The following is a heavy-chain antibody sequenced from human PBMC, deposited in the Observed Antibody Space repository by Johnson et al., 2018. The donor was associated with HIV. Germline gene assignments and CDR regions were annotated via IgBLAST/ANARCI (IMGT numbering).Heavy chain of an antibody. CDR3: ARPGIVVLPAGAFDI. Sequence: QVQLVESGGGVVQPGRSLRLSCAASGFTFRSYGMHWVRQAPGKGLEWVAVISSDGNNKYYSDSVKGRFTVSRDKSKNTLYLQMNSLRGDDTAVYYCARPGIVVLPAGAFDIWGPGTMVTVSS. D-gene: IGHD2-2*01. CDR2: ISSDGNNK. CDR1: GFTFRSYG. J-gene: IGHJ3*02. V-gene: IGHV3-30*19.